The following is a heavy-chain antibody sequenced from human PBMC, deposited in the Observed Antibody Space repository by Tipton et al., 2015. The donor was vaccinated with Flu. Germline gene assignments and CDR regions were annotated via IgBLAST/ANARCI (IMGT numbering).Heavy chain of an antibody. V-gene: IGHV4-39*07. CDR1: GGSISSYTYY. CDR3: AKEGSYNILTNYYNKGVDP. CDR2: IHYSGTT. Sequence: TLSLTCTVSGGSISSYTYYWGWFRQSPGTGLEWIGSIHYSGTTYYNPSLKSRVTMSIDTSKNQFSLKVTSVTAADTAVYYCAKEGSYNILTNYYNKGVDPWGQGTLVIVSS. J-gene: IGHJ5*02. D-gene: IGHD3-9*01.